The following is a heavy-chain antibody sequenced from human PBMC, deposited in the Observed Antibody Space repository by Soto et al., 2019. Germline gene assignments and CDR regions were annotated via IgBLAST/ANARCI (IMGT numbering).Heavy chain of an antibody. D-gene: IGHD3-10*01. CDR1: IGSISSYY. CDR2: ISYSGST. J-gene: IGHJ4*02. CDR3: ARHGGDYYGSGSYLLPFDY. V-gene: IGHV4-59*01. Sequence: QVQLQESGPGLVKPSGTLSLTCTVSIGSISSYYWSWIRQPPGKGLEWIGFISYSGSTNYNPSLKSRVTISADTSKNQCSLKLSSVTAADTAVFYCARHGGDYYGSGSYLLPFDYWGQGILVTVSS.